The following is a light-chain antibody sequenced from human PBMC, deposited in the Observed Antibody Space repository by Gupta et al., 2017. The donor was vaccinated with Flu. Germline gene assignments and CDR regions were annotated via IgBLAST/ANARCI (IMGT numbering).Light chain of an antibody. CDR1: KLGDKY. V-gene: IGLV3-1*01. CDR2: QDN. CDR3: QAWDSSHVV. Sequence: SYELTQPPSVSVSPGQTASIPCSGDKLGDKYASWYQQKPGQSPVLVIYQDNKRPSGIPERFSGSNSGNTATLTISGTQAMDEADYYCQAWDSSHVVFGGGTKLTVL. J-gene: IGLJ2*01.